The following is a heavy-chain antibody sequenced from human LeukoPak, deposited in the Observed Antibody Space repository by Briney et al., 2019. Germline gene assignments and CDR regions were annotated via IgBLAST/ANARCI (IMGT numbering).Heavy chain of an antibody. J-gene: IGHJ4*02. CDR2: IIPIFGTA. CDR1: GGTFSSYA. D-gene: IGHD2-21*02. Sequence: SVKVSCKASGGTFSSYAISWVRQAPGQGLEWMGRIIPIFGTANYAQKFQGRVTITTDESTSTAYMELSSLRPEDTAVYYCAREAMVVTPPFDYWGQGTLVTVSS. V-gene: IGHV1-69*05. CDR3: AREAMVVTPPFDY.